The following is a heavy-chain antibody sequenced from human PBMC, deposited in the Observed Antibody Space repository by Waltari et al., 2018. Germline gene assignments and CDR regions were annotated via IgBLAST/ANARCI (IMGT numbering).Heavy chain of an antibody. CDR1: GYSISSGYY. V-gene: IGHV4-38-2*01. D-gene: IGHD3-9*01. J-gene: IGHJ4*02. CDR3: ARATGYSSSRMYYDILTGAYYFDY. Sequence: QVQLQESGPGLVKPSETLSLTCAVSGYSISSGYYWGWIRQPPGKGLEWIGSIYHSGRTYYNPSLKSRVTISVDTSKNQFSLKLSSVTAADTAVYYCARATGYSSSRMYYDILTGAYYFDYWGQGTLVTVSS. CDR2: IYHSGRT.